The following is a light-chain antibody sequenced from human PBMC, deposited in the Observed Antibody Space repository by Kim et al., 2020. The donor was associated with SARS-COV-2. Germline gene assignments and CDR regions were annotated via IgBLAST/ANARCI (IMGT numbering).Light chain of an antibody. V-gene: IGKV1-27*01. J-gene: IGKJ1*01. CDR1: QDIANS. Sequence: AAVGDSVPITCRASQDIANSLAWYQQRPGTFPKVLFYAASTLQSGVPSRFSGSGSGTEFTHTIGSLQTEDVATYYCQKYNSAPWTFGPGTKVDIK. CDR2: AAS. CDR3: QKYNSAPWT.